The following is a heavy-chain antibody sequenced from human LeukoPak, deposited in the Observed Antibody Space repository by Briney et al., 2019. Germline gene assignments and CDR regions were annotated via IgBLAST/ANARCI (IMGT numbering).Heavy chain of an antibody. Sequence: GGSLRLSCVAPGLIFSNYGMHWVRQAPGKGLDWVSFICYDGHENQYADAMRGRVTISRDNSKGTLFLQMTSLRPEDTAVYYCAKAYGSRLLKGDHQNMDVWGKGTTVIVSS. D-gene: IGHD2-21*02. CDR1: GLIFSNYG. J-gene: IGHJ6*04. CDR2: ICYDGHEN. CDR3: AKAYGSRLLKGDHQNMDV. V-gene: IGHV3-30*02.